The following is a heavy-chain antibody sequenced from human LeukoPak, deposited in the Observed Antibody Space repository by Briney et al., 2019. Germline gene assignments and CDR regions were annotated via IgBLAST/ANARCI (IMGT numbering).Heavy chain of an antibody. CDR1: GFTFSSYD. J-gene: IGHJ4*02. CDR3: ARQEARGYYYEGLDF. D-gene: IGHD3-22*01. V-gene: IGHV3-30*19. Sequence: GGSLRLSCAASGFTFSSYDIHWVRQAPGRGLEWVSLVSYNGRRKDYAASVMGRFTIDRDNSKNTVYLQMNFLSPDDTAVYFCARQEARGYYYEGLDFWGQGSLVTVSS. CDR2: VSYNGRRK.